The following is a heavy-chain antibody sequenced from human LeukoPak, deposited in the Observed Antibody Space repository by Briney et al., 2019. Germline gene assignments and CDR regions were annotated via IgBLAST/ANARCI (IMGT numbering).Heavy chain of an antibody. Sequence: ASVKVSCKASGYTFTDYYMHWVPQAPGKGLEWMGRVDPEDGETIYAEKFQGRVTITADTSTDTAYMELSSLRSEDTAVYYCATGSVDTAIPNWFDPWGQGTLVTVSS. J-gene: IGHJ5*02. CDR1: GYTFTDYY. D-gene: IGHD5-18*01. CDR2: VDPEDGET. V-gene: IGHV1-69-2*01. CDR3: ATGSVDTAIPNWFDP.